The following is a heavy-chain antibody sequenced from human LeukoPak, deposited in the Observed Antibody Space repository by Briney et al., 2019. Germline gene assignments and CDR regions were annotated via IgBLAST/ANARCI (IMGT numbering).Heavy chain of an antibody. J-gene: IGHJ5*02. V-gene: IGHV3-21*01. CDR2: ITSSSNYI. D-gene: IGHD3-22*01. Sequence: PGGSLRLSCAASGFTFSGYSMNWVRQAPGKGLEWVSSITSSSNYIYYADSVKGRFTISRDNSKNTLYLQMNSLRAEDTAVYYCARALYDSSGYAFLWFDPWGQGTLVTVSS. CDR1: GFTFSGYS. CDR3: ARALYDSSGYAFLWFDP.